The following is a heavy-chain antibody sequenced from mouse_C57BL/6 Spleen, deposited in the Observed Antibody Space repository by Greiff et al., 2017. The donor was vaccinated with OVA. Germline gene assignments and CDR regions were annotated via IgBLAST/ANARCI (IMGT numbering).Heavy chain of an antibody. Sequence: EVKLMESGPGLVKPSQSLSLTCSVTGYSITSGYYWNWIRQFPGNKLEWMGYISYDGSNNYNPSLKNRISITRDTSKNQYFLKLNSVTTEDTATYYCARGGSNYFDYWGQGTTLTVSS. CDR1: GYSITSGYY. V-gene: IGHV3-6*01. D-gene: IGHD5-1*01. CDR2: ISYDGSN. CDR3: ARGGSNYFDY. J-gene: IGHJ2*01.